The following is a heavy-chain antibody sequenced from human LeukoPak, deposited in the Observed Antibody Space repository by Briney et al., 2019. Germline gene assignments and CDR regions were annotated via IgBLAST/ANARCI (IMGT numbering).Heavy chain of an antibody. J-gene: IGHJ5*02. Sequence: GESLXISCXGSGYTFTXXXXXXVRQXPXXXXXWMGIIYXGDSDIXXXPSXXGXVXISADKSISTAYLQWGSLKASDTAMYYCATGGTWFDPWGQGTLVTVSS. CDR1: GYTFTXXX. CDR3: ATGGTWFDP. D-gene: IGHD3-16*01. V-gene: IGHV5-51*01. CDR2: IYXGDSDI.